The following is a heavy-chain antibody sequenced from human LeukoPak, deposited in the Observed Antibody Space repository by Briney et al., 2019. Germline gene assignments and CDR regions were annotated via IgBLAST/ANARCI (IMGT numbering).Heavy chain of an antibody. V-gene: IGHV4-34*01. Sequence: SETLSLTCADYVGSFSGYYWTWIRQSPGKGLEWIGDINHSGSTNYNPSLKSRVTISVDTSKSQFSLKLTSVTAADTAVYYCARGVSAGSVDYWGQGTLVTVSS. D-gene: IGHD1-26*01. J-gene: IGHJ4*02. CDR3: ARGVSAGSVDY. CDR1: VGSFSGYY. CDR2: INHSGST.